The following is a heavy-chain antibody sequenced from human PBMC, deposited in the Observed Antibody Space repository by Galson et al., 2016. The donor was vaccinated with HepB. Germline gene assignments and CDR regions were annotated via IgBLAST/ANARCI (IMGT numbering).Heavy chain of an antibody. D-gene: IGHD1-1*01. CDR2: ISCDESDK. V-gene: IGHV3-30*18. CDR3: AKDVWRGSGTDYYGMDV. J-gene: IGHJ6*02. Sequence: SLRLSCAAYGFTFSSYGMHWVRQAPGKGLEWVAVISCDESDKYYADSVKGRFTISRDNSKNTLYLQMSSLRVEDTAVYYCAKDVWRGSGTDYYGMDVWGQGTTVTVSS. CDR1: GFTFSSYG.